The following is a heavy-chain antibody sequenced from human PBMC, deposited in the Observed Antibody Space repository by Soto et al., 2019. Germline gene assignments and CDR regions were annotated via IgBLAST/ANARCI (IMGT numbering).Heavy chain of an antibody. V-gene: IGHV3-23*01. Sequence: GGSLRLSCAASGFTFSSYAMSWVRQAPGKGLEWVSVIGGSGGSTYYADSVKGRFTISRDNSKNTLYLQMNSLRAEDTAIYYCAKGDGGSCYTPCDYWAQGTLVTVSS. CDR2: IGGSGGST. D-gene: IGHD2-15*01. J-gene: IGHJ4*02. CDR3: AKGDGGSCYTPCDY. CDR1: GFTFSSYA.